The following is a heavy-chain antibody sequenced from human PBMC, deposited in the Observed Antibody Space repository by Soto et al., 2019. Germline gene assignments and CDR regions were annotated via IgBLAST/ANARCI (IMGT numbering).Heavy chain of an antibody. CDR3: ARRNVATIRAEYFDY. CDR2: IYYSGST. V-gene: IGHV4-39*01. J-gene: IGHJ4*02. CDR1: GGSISSSSYY. D-gene: IGHD5-12*01. Sequence: SETLSLTCTVSGGSISSSSYYWGWIRQPPGKGLEWIGSIYYSGSTYYNPSLKSRVTISVDTSKNQFSLKLSSVTAADTAVYYCARRNVATIRAEYFDYWGQGTLVTVSS.